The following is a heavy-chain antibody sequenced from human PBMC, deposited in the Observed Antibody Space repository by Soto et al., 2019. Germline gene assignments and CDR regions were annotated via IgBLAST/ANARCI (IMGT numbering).Heavy chain of an antibody. D-gene: IGHD3-3*01. V-gene: IGHV1-18*01. J-gene: IGHJ5*02. CDR1: GYTSSTYG. Sequence: QVKWVQSGTEVKKPGASVRVSCKASGYTSSTYGFSWVRQAPGQGLEWMGWIGAYNGDTNYAQNFQGRVTMTTDTSTTTSYMELRRLTFDDTAVYFCARDWRGAEGFDPWGQGTLVIVSS. CDR3: ARDWRGAEGFDP. CDR2: IGAYNGDT.